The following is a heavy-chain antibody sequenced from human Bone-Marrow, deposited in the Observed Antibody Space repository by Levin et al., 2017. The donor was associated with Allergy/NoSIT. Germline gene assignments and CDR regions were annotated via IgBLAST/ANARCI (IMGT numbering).Heavy chain of an antibody. CDR1: GFLFSDNG. Sequence: TGGSLRLSCAASGFLFSDNGMHWVRQAPGKGLEWLAIISYSGSNKYYADSVKGRFTISRDNSRNTLYLQMNSLTTEDTAVYYCATDGAVSGSGSFFDSWGQGTLVTVSS. J-gene: IGHJ4*02. CDR3: ATDGAVSGSGSFFDS. V-gene: IGHV3-30*03. CDR2: ISYSGSNK. D-gene: IGHD3-10*01.